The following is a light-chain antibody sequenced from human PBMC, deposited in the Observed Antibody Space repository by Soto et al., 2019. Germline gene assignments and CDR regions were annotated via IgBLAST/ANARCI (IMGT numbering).Light chain of an antibody. Sequence: DIQMTQSPSTLSASVVDRVTITGRSSQSISNRLAWYQQKPGKASKVLIYDASSLEGGVPSRFSGTGSATEFILTISLLQPDDVATYHCQHYGGVWTFGQGTKVDI. J-gene: IGKJ1*01. CDR3: QHYGGVWT. V-gene: IGKV1-5*01. CDR2: DAS. CDR1: QSISNR.